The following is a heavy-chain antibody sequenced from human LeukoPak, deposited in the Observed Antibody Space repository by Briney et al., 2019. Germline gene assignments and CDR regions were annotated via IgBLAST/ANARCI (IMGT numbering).Heavy chain of an antibody. V-gene: IGHV4-31*03. CDR1: GGSIRSNSYY. CDR2: IYYTGST. CDR3: ARSYSGYAIA. J-gene: IGHJ5*02. Sequence: SETLSLTCTVSGGSIRSNSYYWRRIRQRPGKGLEWIGYIYYTGSTYYNPSLMSRVTISVDTSRNQFSLQVTSVSAADTALYYCARSYSGYAIAWGQGALVTVSS. D-gene: IGHD5-12*01.